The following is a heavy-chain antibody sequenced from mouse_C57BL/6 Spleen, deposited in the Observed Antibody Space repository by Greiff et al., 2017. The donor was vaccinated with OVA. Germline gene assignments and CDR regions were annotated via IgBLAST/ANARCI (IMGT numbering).Heavy chain of an antibody. CDR3: ARACDDGFDD. J-gene: IGHJ2*01. Sequence: QVQLQQSGAELVRPGTSVKMSCKASGYTFTNYWIGWAKQRPGHGLEWIGDIDPGGGYTNYNEKFKGKATLTADKSSSTAYMQFSSLTSEDSAVYYCARACDDGFDDWGQGTTLTVSS. V-gene: IGHV1-63*01. D-gene: IGHD2-12*01. CDR2: IDPGGGYT. CDR1: GYTFTNYW.